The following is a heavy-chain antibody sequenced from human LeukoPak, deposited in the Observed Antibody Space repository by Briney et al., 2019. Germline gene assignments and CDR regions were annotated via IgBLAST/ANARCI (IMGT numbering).Heavy chain of an antibody. J-gene: IGHJ6*03. D-gene: IGHD6-13*01. CDR1: GGSLSDYN. CDR2: IDEKRRT. CDR3: ARHGGPYTWYPYYYYYMDV. V-gene: IGHV4-34*01. Sequence: SETLSLTCAVYGGSLSDYNWSWVHQPPGKALEWIGEIDEKRRTSYSPSLTSRVTMSVDTSKNQFSLKLSSVTAADTAVYFCARHGGPYTWYPYYYYYMDVWGKGTSVTVSS.